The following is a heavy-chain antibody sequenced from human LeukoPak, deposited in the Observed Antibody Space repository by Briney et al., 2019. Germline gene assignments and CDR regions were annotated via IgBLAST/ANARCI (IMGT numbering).Heavy chain of an antibody. CDR3: ARGWSGYSGYADY. D-gene: IGHD5-12*01. J-gene: IGHJ4*02. Sequence: ASVKVSCKASGYTFSGYYMHWVRQAPGQGPESLGWINPNNGGTNYAQKFQGRVTMTRDTSISTAYMELSRLRSDDTAVYYCARGWSGYSGYADYWGQGTLVTVSS. V-gene: IGHV1-2*02. CDR2: INPNNGGT. CDR1: GYTFSGYY.